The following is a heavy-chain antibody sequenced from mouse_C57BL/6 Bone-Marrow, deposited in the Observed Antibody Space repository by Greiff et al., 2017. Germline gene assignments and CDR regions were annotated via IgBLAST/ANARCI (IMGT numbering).Heavy chain of an antibody. D-gene: IGHD2-3*01. V-gene: IGHV1-42*01. CDR3: AREDGYYYAMDY. CDR2: INPSTGGT. J-gene: IGHJ4*01. CDR1: GYSFTGYY. Sequence: VQLQQSGPELVKPGASVKISCKASGYSFTGYYMNWVKQSPEKSLEWIGEINPSTGGTTYNQKFKAKATLTVDKSSSTAYMQLSSLTSEDSAVYYCAREDGYYYAMDYWGQGTSVTVSS.